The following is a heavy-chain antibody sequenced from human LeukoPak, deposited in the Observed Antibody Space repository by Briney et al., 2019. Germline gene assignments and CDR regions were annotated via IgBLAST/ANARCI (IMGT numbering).Heavy chain of an antibody. J-gene: IGHJ6*02. V-gene: IGHV4-59*08. D-gene: IGHD2-2*01. Sequence: SETLSLTCTVSGGSIRSHYWSWIRQPPGKGLEWIGYIYYSGSTNYNPSLKSRVTISVDTSKNQFSLKLSSVTAADTAVYYCARLLVVVPAASQDYYYGMDVWGQGTTVTVSS. CDR1: GGSIRSHY. CDR3: ARLLVVVPAASQDYYYGMDV. CDR2: IYYSGST.